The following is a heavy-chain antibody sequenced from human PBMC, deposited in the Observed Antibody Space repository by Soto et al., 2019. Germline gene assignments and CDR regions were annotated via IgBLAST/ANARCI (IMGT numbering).Heavy chain of an antibody. Sequence: EVQLVESGGGLVQPGGSLRLSCSASGFTFSSYWXXWXRQAPGKGLVWVSHINNDGSSTIYADSVRGRFTISRDNAKNTLYLEMNGLRAEDTAVYFCARDARYYYMDVWGKGTTVTVSS. J-gene: IGHJ6*03. CDR3: ARDARYYYMDV. D-gene: IGHD6-6*01. CDR1: GFTFSSYW. CDR2: INNDGSST. V-gene: IGHV3-74*01.